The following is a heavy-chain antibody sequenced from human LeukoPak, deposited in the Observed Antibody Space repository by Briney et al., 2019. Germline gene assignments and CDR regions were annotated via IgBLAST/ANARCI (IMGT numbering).Heavy chain of an antibody. CDR1: GYTFTSYD. CDR2: ISAYNGNT. Sequence: ASVKVSCKASGYTFTSYDINWVRQAPGQGLEWMGWISAYNGNTNYAQKLQGRVTMTTDTSTSTAYMELRSLRSDDTAVYYCATNYYDSSGCYEVGAFDIWGQGTMVTVSS. V-gene: IGHV1-18*01. CDR3: ATNYYDSSGCYEVGAFDI. J-gene: IGHJ3*02. D-gene: IGHD3-22*01.